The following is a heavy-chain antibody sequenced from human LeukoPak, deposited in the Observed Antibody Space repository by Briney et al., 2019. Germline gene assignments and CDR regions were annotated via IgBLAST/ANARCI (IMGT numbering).Heavy chain of an antibody. Sequence: GESLKISCKGSGYSFTSYWIGWVRQMPGKGLEWMGIIYPGDPDTRYSPSFQGQVTISADKSISTAYLQWSSLKASDTAMYYCARHRTPVLRFLEWLFGYFDYWGQGTLVTVSS. V-gene: IGHV5-51*01. CDR2: IYPGDPDT. J-gene: IGHJ4*02. CDR3: ARHRTPVLRFLEWLFGYFDY. D-gene: IGHD3-3*01. CDR1: GYSFTSYW.